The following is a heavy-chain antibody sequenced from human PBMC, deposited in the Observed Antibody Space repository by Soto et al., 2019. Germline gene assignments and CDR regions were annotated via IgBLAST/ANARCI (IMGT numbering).Heavy chain of an antibody. CDR1: GFTFDDYA. V-gene: IGHV3-9*01. CDR2: ISWNSGSI. D-gene: IGHD6-19*01. CDR3: AKDSVAGIPVNTHYYYGMDV. Sequence: GGSLRLSCAASGFTFDDYAMHWVRQAPGKGLECVSGISWNSGSIGYADSVKGRFTISRDNAKNSLYLQMNGLRAEDTALYYCAKDSVAGIPVNTHYYYGMDVWGQGTTVTVSS. J-gene: IGHJ6*02.